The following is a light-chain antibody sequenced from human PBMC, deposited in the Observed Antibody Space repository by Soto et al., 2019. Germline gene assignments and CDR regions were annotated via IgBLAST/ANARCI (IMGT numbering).Light chain of an antibody. CDR1: RSVGTF. J-gene: IGKJ4*01. CDR3: QQYSSSPPLT. CDR2: GAS. Sequence: TQPPGTLSLSPGERATLSCRASRSVGTFLAWYQQKPGQAPRLLIYGASSRATVIPDRFGGSGSGTDFTLTISRLEPEDFAVYYCQQYSSSPPLTFGGGTKVDI. V-gene: IGKV3-20*01.